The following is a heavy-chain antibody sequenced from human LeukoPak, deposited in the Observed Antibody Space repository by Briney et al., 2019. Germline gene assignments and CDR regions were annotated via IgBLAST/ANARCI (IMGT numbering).Heavy chain of an antibody. CDR1: GYTFTGYY. V-gene: IGHV1-2*02. J-gene: IGHJ6*02. Sequence: ASVKVSCKASGYTFTGYYMHWVRQAPGQGLEWMGWINPNSGGTNYAQKFQGRVTMTTDTSTSTAYMELRSLRSDDTAVYYCARVPARSYSSSWYGNYYGMDVWGQGTTVTVSS. CDR3: ARVPARSYSSSWYGNYYGMDV. CDR2: INPNSGGT. D-gene: IGHD6-13*01.